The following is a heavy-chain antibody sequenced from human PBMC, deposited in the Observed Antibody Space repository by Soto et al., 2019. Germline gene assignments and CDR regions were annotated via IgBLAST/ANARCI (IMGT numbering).Heavy chain of an antibody. V-gene: IGHV4-30-2*06. CDR3: ARAYYGMDV. J-gene: IGHJ6*02. Sequence: QLQLQESGSGLVKPSQTLSLTCTVSGGSISSGGYSWTWIRQSPGKGLEWIGYTYQSGSAYYNPSLKSRVTISVDRSKNQVSLNLTSVTAADTAVYYWARAYYGMDVWGQGATVTVSS. CDR1: GGSISSGGYS. CDR2: TYQSGSA.